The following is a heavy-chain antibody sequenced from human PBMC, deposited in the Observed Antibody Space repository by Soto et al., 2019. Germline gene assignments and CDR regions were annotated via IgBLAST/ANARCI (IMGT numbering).Heavy chain of an antibody. Sequence: QVQLRESGPGLVRPSQTLSLTCTVSGGSISSGSYSWSWIRQHPGKGLEWIGYIYYSGSTYNNPPIKSRVTISLDTSKNQFSLNLSSVTAADTAVYYCAREGGDGVDYWGQGTLVTVSS. V-gene: IGHV4-31*03. J-gene: IGHJ4*02. CDR2: IYYSGST. CDR3: AREGGDGVDY. CDR1: GGSISSGSYS. D-gene: IGHD3-16*01.